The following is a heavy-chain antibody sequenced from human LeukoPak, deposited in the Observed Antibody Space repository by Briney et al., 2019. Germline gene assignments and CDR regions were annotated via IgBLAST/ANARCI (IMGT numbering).Heavy chain of an antibody. CDR3: ATDATGTLEYFDY. Sequence: GGSLRLSCAASGFAFVSYAVGWVRRAPGKGLEWVSAISGSGDNTYFADSVKGRFTISRDNSKNTLYLQMNSLRAEDTAVYYCATDATGTLEYFDYWGQGTLVTVSS. D-gene: IGHD3-9*01. V-gene: IGHV3-23*01. CDR2: ISGSGDNT. J-gene: IGHJ4*02. CDR1: GFAFVSYA.